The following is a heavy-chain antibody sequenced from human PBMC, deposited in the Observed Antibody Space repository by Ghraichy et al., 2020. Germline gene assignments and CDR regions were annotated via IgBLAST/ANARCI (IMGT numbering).Heavy chain of an antibody. CDR1: GFTFSSYG. V-gene: IGHV3-30*18. J-gene: IGHJ4*02. Sequence: GGSLRLSCAASGFTFSSYGMHWVRQAPGKGLEWVAVISYDGSNKYYADSVKGRFTISRDNSKNTLYLQMNSLRAEDTAVYYCAKGKTTVPAYFDYWGQGTLVTVSS. CDR3: AKGKTTVPAYFDY. CDR2: ISYDGSNK. D-gene: IGHD4-11*01.